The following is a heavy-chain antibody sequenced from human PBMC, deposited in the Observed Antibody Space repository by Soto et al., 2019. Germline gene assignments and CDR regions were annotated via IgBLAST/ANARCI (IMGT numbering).Heavy chain of an antibody. CDR1: GGSISSGGYS. V-gene: IGHV4-30-2*01. CDR2: IYHSGST. J-gene: IGHJ5*02. Sequence: QLQLQESGSGLVRPSQTLSLTCAVSGGSISSGGYSWNWIRQPPGKDLEWIGYIYHSGSTLYNPSLKSRVAMSVDKSKNQSSLKLRSVPAADTAVYYWASDQREGNWFDPWGQGTLVTVSS. CDR3: ASDQREGNWFDP.